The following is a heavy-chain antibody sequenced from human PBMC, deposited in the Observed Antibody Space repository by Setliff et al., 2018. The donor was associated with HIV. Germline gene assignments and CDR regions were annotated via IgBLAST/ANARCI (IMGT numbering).Heavy chain of an antibody. Sequence: GESLKISCKGSGYSFTDFWIGWVRQMPGKGLEWMGIIYPGDSDTRYSPSFQGQVTISADKSISTAYLHWSSLKASDTAMYYCARRLGAHYYASGSYYQYWYFDLWGRGTLVTVSS. V-gene: IGHV5-51*01. CDR2: IYPGDSDT. J-gene: IGHJ2*01. D-gene: IGHD3-10*01. CDR1: GYSFTDFW. CDR3: ARRLGAHYYASGSYYQYWYFDL.